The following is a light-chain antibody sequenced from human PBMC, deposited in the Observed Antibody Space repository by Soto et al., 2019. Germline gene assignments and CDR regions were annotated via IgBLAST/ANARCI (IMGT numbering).Light chain of an antibody. CDR3: QQYSRSPRT. V-gene: IGKV3-20*01. J-gene: IGKJ1*01. CDR2: GAS. Sequence: EIVLTQSPGTLSLSPGEGATLSCRASQSVSSNYLAWYQQKPGQAPRLLIYGASSRATGTPDRFSGSGSGTGFTLAISRLEPEDFAVYYCQQYSRSPRTFGQGTKVDI. CDR1: QSVSSNY.